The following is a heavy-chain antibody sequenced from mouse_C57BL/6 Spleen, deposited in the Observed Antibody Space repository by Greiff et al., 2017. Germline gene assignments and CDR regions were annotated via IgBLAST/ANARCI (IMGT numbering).Heavy chain of an antibody. CDR2: IYPGDGDT. V-gene: IGHV1-82*01. Sequence: QVQLKESGPELVKPGASVKISCKASGYAFSSSWMNWVKQRPGKGLEWIGRIYPGDGDTNYNGKFKGKATLTADKSSSTAYMQLSSLTSEDSAVYFCARYYYYGSSYAMDYWGQGTSVTVSA. D-gene: IGHD1-1*01. CDR3: ARYYYYGSSYAMDY. CDR1: GYAFSSSW. J-gene: IGHJ4*01.